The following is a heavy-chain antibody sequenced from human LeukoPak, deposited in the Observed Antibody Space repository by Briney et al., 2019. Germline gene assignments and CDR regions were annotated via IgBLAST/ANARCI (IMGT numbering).Heavy chain of an antibody. J-gene: IGHJ4*02. CDR1: GFTFTSYW. D-gene: IGHD3-22*01. V-gene: IGHV3-7*01. CDR2: IKDDGSET. CDR3: ARLADYDSSGYFDY. Sequence: PGGSLRLSCAASGFTFTSYWMSWVRQAPGKGLEWVANIKDDGSETYYVASVRGRFTISRDNAKNSLYLQMNSLRREDTAVYYCARLADYDSSGYFDYWGQGTLVTVSS.